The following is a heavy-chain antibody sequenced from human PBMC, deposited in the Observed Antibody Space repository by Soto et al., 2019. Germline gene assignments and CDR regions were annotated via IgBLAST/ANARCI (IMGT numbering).Heavy chain of an antibody. Sequence: SETLSLTCTVSGGSISSCYWSWIRQPPGKGLEWIGYIYYSGSTNYNPSLKSRVTISVDTSKNQFSLKLSSVTAADTAVYYCARALFVYYDSSGYYSFVNYYYYGMDVWGQGTTVTVSS. D-gene: IGHD3-22*01. CDR1: GGSISSCY. J-gene: IGHJ6*02. V-gene: IGHV4-59*01. CDR3: ARALFVYYDSSGYYSFVNYYYYGMDV. CDR2: IYYSGST.